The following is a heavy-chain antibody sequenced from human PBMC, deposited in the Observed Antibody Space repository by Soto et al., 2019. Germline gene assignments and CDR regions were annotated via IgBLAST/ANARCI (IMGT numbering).Heavy chain of an antibody. CDR2: ISSSSSTI. D-gene: IGHD6-13*01. J-gene: IGHJ4*02. Sequence: GGSLRLSCAASGFTFSSYSMNWVRQAPGKGLEWVSYISSSSSTIYYADSVKGRFTISRDNAKNSLYLQMNSLRDEDTAVYYCARDELWGSSWHFDYWGQGTLVTVSS. CDR3: ARDELWGSSWHFDY. V-gene: IGHV3-48*02. CDR1: GFTFSSYS.